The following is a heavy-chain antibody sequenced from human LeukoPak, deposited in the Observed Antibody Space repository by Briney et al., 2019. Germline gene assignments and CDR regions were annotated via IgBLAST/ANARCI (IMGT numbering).Heavy chain of an antibody. CDR1: GFTFSSYA. Sequence: GGSLRLSCAASGFTFSSYAMSWVRQAPGKGLEWVSAISGSGGSTYYADSVKGRFTISRDHSKNTLYLQMNSLRAEDTAVYYCAKLVVVTAIPLWFDPWGQGNLVTVSS. CDR3: AKLVVVTAIPLWFDP. D-gene: IGHD2-21*02. J-gene: IGHJ5*02. CDR2: ISGSGGST. V-gene: IGHV3-23*01.